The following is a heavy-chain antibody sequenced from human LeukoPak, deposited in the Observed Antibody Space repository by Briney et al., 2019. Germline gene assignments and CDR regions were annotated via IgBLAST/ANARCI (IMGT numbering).Heavy chain of an antibody. V-gene: IGHV3-30*02. CDR3: AKVFEGTAMVRVDY. CDR2: IRYDGSNK. Sequence: PGGSLRLSCAASGFTFSSYGMHWVRQAPGKGLEWVAFIRYDGSNKYYADSAKGRFTISRDNSKNTLYLQMNSLRAEDTAVYYCAKVFEGTAMVRVDYWGQGTLVTVSS. D-gene: IGHD5-18*01. J-gene: IGHJ4*02. CDR1: GFTFSSYG.